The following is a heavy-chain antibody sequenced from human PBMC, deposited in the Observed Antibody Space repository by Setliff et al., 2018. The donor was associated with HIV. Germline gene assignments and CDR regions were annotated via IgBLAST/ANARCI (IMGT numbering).Heavy chain of an antibody. CDR1: GGTFSSYA. D-gene: IGHD3-10*01. V-gene: IGHV1-69*13. J-gene: IGHJ6*02. Sequence: GASVKVSCKASGGTFSSYAISWVRQAPGQGLEWMGGIIPIFGTANYAQKFQGRVTITADESTSTAYMELSSLRSEDTAVYYCARARGNYYGSGKVYYYLYGIDVWGQGTAVTVSS. CDR3: ARARGNYYGSGKVYYYLYGIDV. CDR2: IIPIFGTA.